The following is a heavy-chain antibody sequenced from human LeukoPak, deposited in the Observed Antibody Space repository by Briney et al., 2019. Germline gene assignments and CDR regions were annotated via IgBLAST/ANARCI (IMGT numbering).Heavy chain of an antibody. CDR2: IWYDGRDK. CDR1: GFTFSNYG. J-gene: IGHJ4*02. D-gene: IGHD3-3*01. CDR3: ARRNGYYFDY. V-gene: IGHV3-33*01. Sequence: GGSLRLSCAASGFTFSNYGMLWVRQAPGKGLEWVAVIWYDGRDKQYVDSVKGRFTISRDSSKNTLYLQMDSLRVEDTALYYCARRNGYYFDYWGQRTLVTV.